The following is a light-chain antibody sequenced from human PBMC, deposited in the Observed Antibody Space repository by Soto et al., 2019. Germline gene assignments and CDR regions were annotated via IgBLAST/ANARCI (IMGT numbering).Light chain of an antibody. V-gene: IGLV1-40*01. Sequence: QPVLTQPPSMSGAPGQRVTVSCTGSSSNIGAGYDVHWYQQLPGTAPKLLISGNSNRPSGVPDRFSGSKSDTSASLAISGLQAEDEADYYCQSYDSSLSAWVFGGGTKLTVL. CDR1: SSNIGAGYD. CDR3: QSYDSSLSAWV. J-gene: IGLJ3*02. CDR2: GNS.